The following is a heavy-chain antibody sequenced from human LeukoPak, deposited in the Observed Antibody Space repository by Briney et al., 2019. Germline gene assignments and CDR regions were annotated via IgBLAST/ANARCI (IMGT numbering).Heavy chain of an antibody. CDR3: ARWSHDSSGYYYRRGYYYGMDV. J-gene: IGHJ6*02. V-gene: IGHV4-31*03. Sequence: SETLSLTCTVSGGSISSGGYYWSWIRQHPGKGLEWIGYIYYSGSTYYNPSLKSRVTISVDTSKNQFSLKLSSVTAADTAVYYCARWSHDSSGYYYRRGYYYGMDVWGQGTTVTVSS. CDR1: GGSISSGGYY. D-gene: IGHD3-22*01. CDR2: IYYSGST.